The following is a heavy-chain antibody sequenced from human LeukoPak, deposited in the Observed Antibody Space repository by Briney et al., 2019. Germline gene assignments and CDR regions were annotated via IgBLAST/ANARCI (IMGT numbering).Heavy chain of an antibody. J-gene: IGHJ6*03. V-gene: IGHV1-69*06. CDR2: IIPIFGTA. D-gene: IGHD3-22*01. CDR3: ARDWYYYDSSGYYYDDYYYYMDV. Sequence: GASVKVSCKASGGTFSSYAISWVRQAPGQGLVWMGGIIPIFGTANYAQKFQGRVTITADKSTSTAYMELSRLRSDDTAVYYCARDWYYYDSSGYYYDDYYYYMDVWGKGTTVTVSS. CDR1: GGTFSSYA.